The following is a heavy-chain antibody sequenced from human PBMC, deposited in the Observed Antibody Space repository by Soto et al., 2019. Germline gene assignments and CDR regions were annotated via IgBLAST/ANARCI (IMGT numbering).Heavy chain of an antibody. V-gene: IGHV1-46*01. D-gene: IGHD6-13*01. CDR3: AILSSKKGREFDY. J-gene: IGHJ4*02. CDR2: INPSGGST. CDR1: GYTFTSYY. Sequence: GASVKVSCKASGYTFTSYYMHWVRQAPGQGLEWMGIINPSGGSTSYARKFQGRVTMTRDTSTSTVYMELSSLRSEDTAVYYCAILSSKKGREFDYWGQGTLVTVSS.